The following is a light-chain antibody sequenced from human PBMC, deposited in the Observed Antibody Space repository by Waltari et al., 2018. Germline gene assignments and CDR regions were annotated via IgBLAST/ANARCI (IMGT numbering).Light chain of an antibody. CDR2: GAS. Sequence: EIVLTQSPVTLSLSPGERATLACRASQSVGRSLAWYQQKPGRAPRLLIFGASSRATGIPDRFSGSGSGTDFSLTISRLEPEDFAVYYCQHYVRLPATFGQGTKVEIK. J-gene: IGKJ1*01. V-gene: IGKV3-20*01. CDR1: QSVGRS. CDR3: QHYVRLPAT.